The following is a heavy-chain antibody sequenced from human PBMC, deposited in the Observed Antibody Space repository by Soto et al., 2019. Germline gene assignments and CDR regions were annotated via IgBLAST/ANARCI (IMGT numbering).Heavy chain of an antibody. CDR2: IIPIFGTA. V-gene: IGHV1-69*01. CDR3: ARTYYYGSGRIGGGMDV. J-gene: IGHJ6*02. Sequence: QVQLVQSGAEVKKPGSSVKVSCKASGGTFSSYAISWVRQAPGQGLEWMGGIIPIFGTANYAPKFQGRVTITADESTSTAYMELSSLRSEDTAVYYCARTYYYGSGRIGGGMDVWGQGTTVTVSS. CDR1: GGTFSSYA. D-gene: IGHD3-10*01.